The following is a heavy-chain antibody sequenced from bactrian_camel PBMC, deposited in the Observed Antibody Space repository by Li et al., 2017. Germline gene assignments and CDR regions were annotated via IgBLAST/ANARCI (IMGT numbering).Heavy chain of an antibody. CDR1: GNIYGSYC. Sequence: VQLVESGGGSVQAGGSLRLSCVVTGNIYGSYCMGWFRQAPGKGLEWVSRINSDGGAPYYADSVKGRFTISRDNAKNTLYLQIHSLKIEDTAVYYCAAGSGSSGYNYWGQGTQVTVS. D-gene: IGHD2*01. V-gene: IGHV3S6*01. CDR2: INSDGGAP. CDR3: AAGSGSSGYNY. J-gene: IGHJ4*01.